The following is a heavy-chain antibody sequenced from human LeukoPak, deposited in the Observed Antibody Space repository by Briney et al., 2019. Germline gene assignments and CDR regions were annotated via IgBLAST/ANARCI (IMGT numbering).Heavy chain of an antibody. Sequence: QTGGSLRLSCAASGFTFSSYEMNWVRQAPGKGLEWVSYISSSGSTIYYADSVKGRFTISRDNAKNSLYLQMNTLRAEDTAVYYCARALSGSTNCYACFDYWGQGTLVTVSS. V-gene: IGHV3-48*03. CDR2: ISSSGSTI. J-gene: IGHJ4*02. CDR3: ARALSGSTNCYACFDY. D-gene: IGHD2-2*01. CDR1: GFTFSSYE.